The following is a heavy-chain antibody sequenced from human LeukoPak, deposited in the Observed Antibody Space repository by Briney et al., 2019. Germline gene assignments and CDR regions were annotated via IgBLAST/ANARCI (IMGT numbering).Heavy chain of an antibody. CDR2: IYYSGST. CDR3: ARVVSGGNPNFDY. D-gene: IGHD4-23*01. J-gene: IGHJ4*02. Sequence: SETLSHTCTVSGGSISSYYWSWIRQLPGKGLEWIGYIYYSGSTNYNPSLKSRVTISVDTSKNQFSLKLSSVTAADTAVYYCARVVSGGNPNFDYWGQGTLVTVSS. V-gene: IGHV4-59*01. CDR1: GGSISSYY.